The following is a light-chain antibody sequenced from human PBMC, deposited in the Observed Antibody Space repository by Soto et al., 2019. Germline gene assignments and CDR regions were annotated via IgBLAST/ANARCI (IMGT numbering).Light chain of an antibody. CDR3: QQFESTPPT. Sequence: DIVMTQSPDSLAVSLGERATINCKSSQSVLYSSNNKNYLAWYQQRPGQPPKLLIYWASTRESGVPDRFSGSGYGTQCTLTITSLQAEDVAIYYCQQFESTPPTFGQGTKLEIK. CDR2: WAS. CDR1: QSVLYSSNNKNY. J-gene: IGKJ2*01. V-gene: IGKV4-1*01.